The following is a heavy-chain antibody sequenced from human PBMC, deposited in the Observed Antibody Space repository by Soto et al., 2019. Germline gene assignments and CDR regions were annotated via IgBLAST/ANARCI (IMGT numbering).Heavy chain of an antibody. CDR3: ARDQAYPYSGMDV. V-gene: IGHV4-31*03. Sequence: PSETLSLTCTVSGGSISSGGYYWSWIRQHPGKGMEWIGYIYYSGSTYYNPSLKSRVTISVDTSKNQFSLKLSSVTAADTAVYYCARDQAYPYSGMDVWGQGTTVTVS. CDR1: GGSISSGGYY. CDR2: IYYSGST. J-gene: IGHJ6*02.